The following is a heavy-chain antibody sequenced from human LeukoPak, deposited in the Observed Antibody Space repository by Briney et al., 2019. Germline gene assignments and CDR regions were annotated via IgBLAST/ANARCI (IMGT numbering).Heavy chain of an antibody. CDR3: ARSITIFGLVIYYFDF. Sequence: GGSLRLSCAASGFTFSTYAMTWVRQAPGKGLGWFSTISGSDGKTYYADSVKGRCTISRDNSKNTLYLQMNSLGAEDTAVYYCARSITIFGLVIYYFDFWGQGTLVTVSS. V-gene: IGHV3-23*01. CDR1: GFTFSTYA. CDR2: ISGSDGKT. J-gene: IGHJ4*02. D-gene: IGHD3-3*01.